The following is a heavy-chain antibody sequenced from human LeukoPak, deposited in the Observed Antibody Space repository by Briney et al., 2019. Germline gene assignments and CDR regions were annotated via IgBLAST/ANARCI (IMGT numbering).Heavy chain of an antibody. J-gene: IGHJ1*01. Sequence: SETLSLTCTISSGSISSSSYYWGWIRQPPGKGLEWIADIYYSGSTYYNPSLKSRVSISINTSNNHFSLRLSSVTAADTALYYCARRRYYDSTGYLDWGQGTLVTVSS. CDR2: IYYSGST. CDR1: SGSISSSSYY. CDR3: ARRRYYDSTGYLD. D-gene: IGHD3-22*01. V-gene: IGHV4-39*02.